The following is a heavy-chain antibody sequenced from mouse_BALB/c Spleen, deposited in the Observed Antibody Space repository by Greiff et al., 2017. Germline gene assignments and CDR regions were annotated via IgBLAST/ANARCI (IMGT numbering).Heavy chain of an antibody. D-gene: IGHD2-3*01. CDR2: IYPGNGDT. Sequence: LQQPGAELVKPGASVKMSCKASGYTFTSYNMHWVKQTPGQGLEWIGAIYPGNGDTCYNQKFKGKATLTADKSSSTAYMQLSSLTSEDSAVYYCADGSFAYWSQGTLVTVSA. V-gene: IGHV1-12*01. J-gene: IGHJ3*01. CDR3: ADGSFAY. CDR1: GYTFTSYN.